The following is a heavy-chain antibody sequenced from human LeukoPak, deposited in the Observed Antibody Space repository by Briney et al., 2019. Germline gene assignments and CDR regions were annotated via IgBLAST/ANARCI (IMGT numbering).Heavy chain of an antibody. J-gene: IGHJ5*02. V-gene: IGHV1-2*02. CDR2: INPNSGGT. Sequence: ASVTVSCKASGYTFTGYYMHWVRQAPGQGLEWMGWINPNSGGTNYAQKFQGRVTMTRDTSINTAYMELSRLRSDDTAVYYCARESDRMGEPWGQGTLVTVSS. D-gene: IGHD2-21*01. CDR1: GYTFTGYY. CDR3: ARESDRMGEP.